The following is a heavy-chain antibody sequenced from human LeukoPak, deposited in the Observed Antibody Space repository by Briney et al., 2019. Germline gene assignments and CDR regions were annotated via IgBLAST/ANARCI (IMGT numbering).Heavy chain of an antibody. CDR3: ASKFWAAGRDY. Sequence: SGGSVTLSCAASGFTLSDYYMSWIRQAPGKGVEWVADISSSGSTIYYAGSVKGRFTISSDNAKNSLYLQMNSLRAEDTAVYYCASKFWAAGRDYWGQGTLVTVSS. CDR2: ISSSGSTI. CDR1: GFTLSDYY. J-gene: IGHJ4*02. V-gene: IGHV3-11*04. D-gene: IGHD6-13*01.